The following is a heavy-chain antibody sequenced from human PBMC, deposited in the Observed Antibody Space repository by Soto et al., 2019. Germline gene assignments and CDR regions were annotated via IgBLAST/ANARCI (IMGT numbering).Heavy chain of an antibody. V-gene: IGHV4-34*01. CDR1: GGSFSGYY. D-gene: IGHD3-16*02. CDR2: INHRGST. CDR3: ARGRDYDYLWGSYRAFDY. Sequence: PSETLSLTCAVYGGSFSGYYWSWIRKPPGKGLEWIGEINHRGSTNYNPSLKSRVTISVDMSKNQFSLNLSSVTAADTAVYYCARGRDYDYLWGSYRAFDYWGQGTLVTVSS. J-gene: IGHJ4*02.